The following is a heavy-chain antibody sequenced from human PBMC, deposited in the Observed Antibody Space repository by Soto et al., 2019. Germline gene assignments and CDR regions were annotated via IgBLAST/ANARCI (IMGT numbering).Heavy chain of an antibody. J-gene: IGHJ4*02. CDR3: VRGDGDYCDGNGYLGRH. V-gene: IGHV3-74*01. CDR1: GFTFSSYW. CDR2: IKSDGSGT. D-gene: IGHD3-22*01. Sequence: EVQLVESGGGLVPPGGSLTLSCAASGFTFSSYWMHWVRQAPGKGLAWVSRIKSDGSGTIYADSVKGRLTISRDNAKNTLYLQMNSLRAEDTAVYYCVRGDGDYCDGNGYLGRHWGQGTLVTVSS.